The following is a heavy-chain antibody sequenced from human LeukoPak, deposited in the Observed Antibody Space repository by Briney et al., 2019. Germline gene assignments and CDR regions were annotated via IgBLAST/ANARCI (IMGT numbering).Heavy chain of an antibody. Sequence: GGSLRLSCAASGLTSEDHAMHWVRQVPGKGLEWVSGIDWNSANKGYADSVKGRFIISRDNAKNSLYLQMNSLRAEGTAVYYCARDLVGFYGDYEGGYFDYWGQGTLVTVSS. CDR3: ARDLVGFYGDYEGGYFDY. CDR2: IDWNSANK. CDR1: GLTSEDHA. V-gene: IGHV3-9*02. J-gene: IGHJ4*02. D-gene: IGHD4-17*01.